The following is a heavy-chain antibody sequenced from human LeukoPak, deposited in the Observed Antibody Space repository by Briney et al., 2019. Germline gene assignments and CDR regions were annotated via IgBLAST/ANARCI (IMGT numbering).Heavy chain of an antibody. CDR2: ISGSGGST. CDR1: GFTFSSYA. D-gene: IGHD3-10*01. J-gene: IGHJ3*02. Sequence: GGSLRLSCAASGFTFSSYAMSWVRQAPGKGLEWVSAISGSGGSTYYADSVKGRFTISRDNSKNTLYLQMNSLRAEDTAVYYCAKDLRGGVIITGAFDIRGQGTMVTVSS. V-gene: IGHV3-23*01. CDR3: AKDLRGGVIITGAFDI.